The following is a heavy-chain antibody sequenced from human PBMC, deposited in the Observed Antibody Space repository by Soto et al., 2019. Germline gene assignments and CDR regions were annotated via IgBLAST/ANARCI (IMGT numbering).Heavy chain of an antibody. CDR2: IYRDDDE. CDR3: AYRWGVGYEY. D-gene: IGHD5-12*01. CDR1: GFSLTNDGVG. J-gene: IGHJ4*02. Sequence: QITLQESGPTLVTPTQPLTLTCTFSGFSLTNDGVGVGWIRQPPGKALEWLAVIYRDDDEFYNTSLKDRLSITKDTSRDQVVLRVTTMDPVDTGTYCCAYRWGVGYEYWGQGSPVSVS. V-gene: IGHV2-5*02.